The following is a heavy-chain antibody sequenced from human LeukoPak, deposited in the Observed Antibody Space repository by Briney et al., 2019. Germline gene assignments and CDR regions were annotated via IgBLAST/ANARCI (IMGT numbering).Heavy chain of an antibody. J-gene: IGHJ4*02. CDR3: VSPRGFSYGYFDY. V-gene: IGHV4-39*01. CDR1: GGSISSSSAY. D-gene: IGHD5-18*01. Sequence: SETLSLTCTVSGGSISSSSAYCGWIRQPPGKGLEWIGSIYYSKNTYYNPSLKSRVTISADTSKNQFSLTLGSVSATDTAVYYCVSPRGFSYGYFDYWGQGTLVTVSS. CDR2: IYYSKNT.